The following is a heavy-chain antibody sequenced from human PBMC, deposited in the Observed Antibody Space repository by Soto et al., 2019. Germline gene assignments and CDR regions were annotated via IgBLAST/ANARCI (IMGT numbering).Heavy chain of an antibody. D-gene: IGHD1-26*01. J-gene: IGHJ4*01. CDR2: VKSKADGGSG. CDR3: TTDSRTTLPEIRFDY. CDR1: GFHFNNAW. V-gene: IGHV3-15*07. Sequence: PGGSLRLSCAASGFHFNNAWINWVRQVPGKGLEWVGRVKSKADGGSGDYAAPVKGRFVVSRDDSKDIVYLQMNSLKIEDTGVYYCTTDSRTTLPEIRFDYWGHGTQVTVSS.